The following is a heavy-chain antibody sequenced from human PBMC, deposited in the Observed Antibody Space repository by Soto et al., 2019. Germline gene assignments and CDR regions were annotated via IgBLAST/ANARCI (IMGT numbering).Heavy chain of an antibody. J-gene: IGHJ4*02. CDR1: GASISGGDVY. D-gene: IGHD3-22*01. CDR3: ASTSKYYYDSSGYQIQGPFDF. V-gene: IGHV4-30-4*01. Sequence: QVHLQESGPGLVKPSQTLSLTCNVSGASISGGDVYWSWIRQPPGKGLEWIGSISFTGTPYNNPSLKRRVSISLDKTNNKYSLRLNSVTAADTAVYFCASTSKYYYDSSGYQIQGPFDFWGQGTLVTVSS. CDR2: ISFTGTP.